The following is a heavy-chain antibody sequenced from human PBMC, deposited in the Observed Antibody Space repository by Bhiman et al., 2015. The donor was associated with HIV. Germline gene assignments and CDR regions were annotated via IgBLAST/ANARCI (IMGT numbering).Heavy chain of an antibody. V-gene: IGHV3-9*01. CDR2: ISWNSGSI. CDR3: ARGGSYYSYYYYYIDV. CDR1: GFTFDDYA. D-gene: IGHD1-26*01. J-gene: IGHJ6*03. Sequence: EVQLVESGGGLVQPGRSLRLSCAASGFTFDDYAIHWVRQVPGKGLEWVSGISWNSGSIGYADSVKGRFTISRDNAKNSLYLQMNSLRAEDTALYYCARGGSYYSYYYYYIDVWGKGTTVTVSS.